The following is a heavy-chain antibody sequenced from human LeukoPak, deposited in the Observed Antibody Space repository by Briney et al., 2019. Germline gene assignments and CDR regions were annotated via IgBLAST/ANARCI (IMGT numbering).Heavy chain of an antibody. CDR1: GGSISSYY. J-gene: IGHJ6*03. CDR2: IYYSGST. Sequence: SETLSLTCTVSGGSISSYYWSWIRQPPGKGLEWIGYIYYSGSTNYNPSLKSRVTISVDTSKNQFSLKLSSVTAADTAVYYCARVNYYYYYMDVWGKGTTVTVSS. V-gene: IGHV4-59*01. CDR3: ARVNYYYYYMDV.